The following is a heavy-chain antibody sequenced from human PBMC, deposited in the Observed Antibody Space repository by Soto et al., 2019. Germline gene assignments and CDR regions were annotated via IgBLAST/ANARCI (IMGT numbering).Heavy chain of an antibody. CDR1: GGSLSSGGYS. CDR2: IYDNGNT. CDR3: ARVGGCCGS. V-gene: IGHV4-30-2*01. Sequence: SETLSLNCSVSGGSLSSGGYSWNWIRPPPEKALEWIGYIYDNGNTYYNPSLKSRVTISVARSENQFSLNLTSVTAADPAVYCCARVGGCCGSWGQGT. J-gene: IGHJ5*02. D-gene: IGHD3-16*01.